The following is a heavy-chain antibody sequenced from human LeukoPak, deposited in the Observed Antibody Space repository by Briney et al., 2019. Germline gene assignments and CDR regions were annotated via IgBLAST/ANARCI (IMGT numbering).Heavy chain of an antibody. J-gene: IGHJ4*02. D-gene: IGHD4-11*01. Sequence: GESLKISFQGSGYLFTNHWIAWVRQLPGKGLELMGIINPGDSNIIYSPSFQGQVTISVEKSISTAYLQWSSLKASDTAMYYCAKQGGDSSAWQTIDNWGQGTLVTVSS. CDR3: AKQGGDSSAWQTIDN. CDR2: INPGDSNI. V-gene: IGHV5-51*01. CDR1: GYLFTNHW.